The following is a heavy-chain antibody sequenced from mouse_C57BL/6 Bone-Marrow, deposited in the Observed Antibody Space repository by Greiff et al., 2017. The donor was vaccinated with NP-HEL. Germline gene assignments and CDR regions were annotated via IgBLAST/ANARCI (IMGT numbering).Heavy chain of an antibody. D-gene: IGHD2-3*01. CDR3: ARSHGYYPLFAY. J-gene: IGHJ3*01. Sequence: VQLQQPGAELVRPGSSVKLSCKASGYTFTSYWMHWVKQRPIQGLEWIGNIDPSDSETHYNQKFKDKATLTVDKSSSTAYMQLSSLTSEDSAVYYCARSHGYYPLFAYWGQGTLVTVSA. CDR1: GYTFTSYW. CDR2: IDPSDSET. V-gene: IGHV1-52*01.